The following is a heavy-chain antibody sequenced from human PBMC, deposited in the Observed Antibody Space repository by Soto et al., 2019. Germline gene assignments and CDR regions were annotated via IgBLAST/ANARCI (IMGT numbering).Heavy chain of an antibody. CDR1: GYTFIYYT. CDR2: VNADNGDT. Sequence: QVHLVQSGAEVKKPGASVKVSCKASGYTFIYYTMHWLRQAPGQRPEWMGWVNADNGDTRYSQKFQGRLTMTRDTSASTICVELSSLTSEDTAVYFCARGPSSGSFDFWGQGTLVTVSS. CDR3: ARGPSSGSFDF. D-gene: IGHD6-19*01. V-gene: IGHV1-3*01. J-gene: IGHJ4*02.